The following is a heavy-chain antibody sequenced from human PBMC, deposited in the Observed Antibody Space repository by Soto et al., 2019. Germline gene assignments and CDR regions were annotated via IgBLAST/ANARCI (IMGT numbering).Heavy chain of an antibody. V-gene: IGHV4-30-2*01. CDR1: GGSISSGCYS. Sequence: QLQLQESGSGLVKPSQTLSLTCAVSGGSISSGCYSWRWIRQPPGKGLEWIGYIYHSGSTYYNPSLRSRVTISVDRSKNQFSLKLSSVPAADTAVYYCARGQVVAAQHWGQGTLVTVSS. CDR2: IYHSGST. CDR3: ARGQVVAAQH. D-gene: IGHD2-15*01. J-gene: IGHJ4*02.